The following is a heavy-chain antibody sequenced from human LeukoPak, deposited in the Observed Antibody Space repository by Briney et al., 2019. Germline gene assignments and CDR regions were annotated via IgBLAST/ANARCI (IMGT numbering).Heavy chain of an antibody. CDR3: GSWDYGSGSYSPYY. CDR2: INPNNGGT. CDR1: VYTFTGYY. Sequence: ASVTVSCKASVYTFTGYYIHWVRQAPGQGLEWLGWINPNNGGTKFAQKFQGRVTMTRDTSISTAYMELSGLGSDDTAVYYCGSWDYGSGSYSPYYWGQGTLVTVSS. D-gene: IGHD3-10*01. J-gene: IGHJ4*02. V-gene: IGHV1-2*02.